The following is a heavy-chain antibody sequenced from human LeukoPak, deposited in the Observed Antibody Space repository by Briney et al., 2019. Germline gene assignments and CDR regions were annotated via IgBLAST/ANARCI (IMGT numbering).Heavy chain of an antibody. J-gene: IGHJ4*02. CDR1: GFSFRGYT. V-gene: IGHV3-43*01. CDR3: AASDGEQQLAL. D-gene: IGHD6-13*01. Sequence: GGSLRLSCAASGFSFRGYTMHWVRQVPGKGLEWVSLISWNGVTTYYGDSVKGRFTISRDDSKNSLFLQMNSLRSEDTALYYCAASDGEQQLALWGQGTLVTVSS. CDR2: ISWNGVTT.